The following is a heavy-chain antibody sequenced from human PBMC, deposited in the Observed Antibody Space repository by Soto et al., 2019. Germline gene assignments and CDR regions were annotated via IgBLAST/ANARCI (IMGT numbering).Heavy chain of an antibody. CDR1: GFTFSSYA. Sequence: EVQLLESGGGLVQPGGSLRLSCAASGFTFSSYAMSWVRQAPGKGLEWVSAISGSGGSTYYADSVKGRFTLSRDNSKNTRYLQMNSLRAEDTAVYYCANTNTAMVRRLYFDYWGQGTLVTVSS. V-gene: IGHV3-23*01. D-gene: IGHD5-18*01. CDR3: ANTNTAMVRRLYFDY. CDR2: ISGSGGST. J-gene: IGHJ4*02.